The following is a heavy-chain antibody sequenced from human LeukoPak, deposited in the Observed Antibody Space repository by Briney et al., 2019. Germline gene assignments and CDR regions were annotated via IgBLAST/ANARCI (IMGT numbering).Heavy chain of an antibody. V-gene: IGHV1-69*13. CDR2: IIPIFGTA. D-gene: IGHD6-19*01. CDR3: ARDLKMGYSSGRYSWGTGSSNDY. Sequence: SVKVSCKASGYSFNSQGMNWVRQAPGQGLEWMGGIIPIFGTAHYAHNFQGRVTITADESTSTAYMELSSLRSEDTAVYYCARDLKMGYSSGRYSWGTGSSNDYWGQGTLVTVSS. CDR1: GYSFNSQG. J-gene: IGHJ4*02.